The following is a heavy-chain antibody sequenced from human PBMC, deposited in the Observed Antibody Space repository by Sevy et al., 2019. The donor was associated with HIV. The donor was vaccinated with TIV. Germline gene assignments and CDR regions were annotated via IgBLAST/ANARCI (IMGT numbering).Heavy chain of an antibody. V-gene: IGHV3-23*01. CDR2: ISGSGGST. D-gene: IGHD3-3*01. CDR3: AKTLSITICGVADDAFDI. J-gene: IGHJ3*02. Sequence: GGSLRLSCAASGFTFSSYAMSWVRQAPGKGLEWVSAISGSGGSTYYADSVKGRFTISRDNSKNTLYLQMNRLRAEDTAVYYCAKTLSITICGVADDAFDIWGQGTMVTVSS. CDR1: GFTFSSYA.